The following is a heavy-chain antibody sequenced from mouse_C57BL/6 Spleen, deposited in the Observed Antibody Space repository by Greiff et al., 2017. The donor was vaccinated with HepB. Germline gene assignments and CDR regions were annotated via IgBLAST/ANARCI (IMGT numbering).Heavy chain of an antibody. J-gene: IGHJ2*01. Sequence: EVKLVESGGDLVKPGGSLKLSCAASGFTFSSYGMSWVRQTPDKRLEWVATISSGGSYTYYPDSVKGRFTISRDNAKNTLYLQMSSLKSEDTAMYYCARHNYGSSPYYCFDYWGQGTTLTVSS. V-gene: IGHV5-6*01. D-gene: IGHD1-1*01. CDR3: ARHNYGSSPYYCFDY. CDR1: GFTFSSYG. CDR2: ISSGGSYT.